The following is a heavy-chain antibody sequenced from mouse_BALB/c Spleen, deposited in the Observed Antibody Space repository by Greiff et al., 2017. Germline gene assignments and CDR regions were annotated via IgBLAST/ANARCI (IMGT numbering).Heavy chain of an antibody. CDR1: GYTFTSYW. V-gene: IGHV1-69*02. D-gene: IGHD4-1*02. Sequence: QVQLQQPGAELVRPGASVKLSCKASGYTFTSYWINWVKQRPGQGLEWIGNIYPSDSYTNYNQKFKDKATLTVDKSSSTAYMQLSSPTSEDSAVYYCTRSPTGTAMDYWGQGTSVTVSS. CDR2: IYPSDSYT. CDR3: TRSPTGTAMDY. J-gene: IGHJ4*01.